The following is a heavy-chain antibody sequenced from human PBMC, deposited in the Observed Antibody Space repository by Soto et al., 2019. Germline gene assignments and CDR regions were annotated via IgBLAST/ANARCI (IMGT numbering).Heavy chain of an antibody. J-gene: IGHJ6*02. CDR2: INAGNGNT. CDR3: ARADLILFPGLLTTGNYGMDV. Sequence: QVQLVQSGAEVKKPGASVKVSCKASGYTFTSYAMHWVRQAPGQRLEWMGWINAGNGNTKYSPKFQGRVTITRDTSASTAYMELSSLRSEDTAVYYCARADLILFPGLLTTGNYGMDVWGQGTTVTVSS. D-gene: IGHD2-15*01. V-gene: IGHV1-3*01. CDR1: GYTFTSYA.